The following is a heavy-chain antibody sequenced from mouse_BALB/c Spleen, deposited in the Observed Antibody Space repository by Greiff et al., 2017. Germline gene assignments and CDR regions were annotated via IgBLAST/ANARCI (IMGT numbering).Heavy chain of an antibody. J-gene: IGHJ4*01. CDR2: ISSGSSTI. Sequence: EVKLVESGGGLVQPGGSRKLSCAASGFTFSSFGVHWVRQAPEKGLEWVAYISSGSSTIYYADTVKGRFTISRDNPKNTLFLQMTSLRSEDTAMYYCAYDYEGAMDYWGQGTSVTVSS. CDR1: GFTFSSFG. V-gene: IGHV5-17*02. D-gene: IGHD2-4*01. CDR3: AYDYEGAMDY.